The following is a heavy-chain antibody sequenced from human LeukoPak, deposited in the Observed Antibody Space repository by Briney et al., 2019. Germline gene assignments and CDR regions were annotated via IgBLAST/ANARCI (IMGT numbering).Heavy chain of an antibody. V-gene: IGHV4-34*01. CDR3: ARGGRFGRGDY. Sequence: SETLSLTCAVYGGSFSGYYWSWIRQPPGKGLEWIGEINHSGSTNYNPSLKGRVTISVDTSKNQFSLKLSSVTAADTAVYYCARGGRFGRGDYWGQGTLVTVSS. J-gene: IGHJ4*02. CDR2: INHSGST. D-gene: IGHD3-10*01. CDR1: GGSFSGYY.